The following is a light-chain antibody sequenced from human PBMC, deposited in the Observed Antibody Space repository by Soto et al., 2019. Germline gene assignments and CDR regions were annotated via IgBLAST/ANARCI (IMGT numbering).Light chain of an antibody. Sequence: QSVLTQPPSVSAAPGQKVTISCSGSSSNIGINYVSWYQQFPGTAPKLLIYDNDKRPSGIPDRFSASKSGTSATLGITGLQTGDEADYYCGTWDNSLSGGYVFGTGTKVTVL. CDR3: GTWDNSLSGGYV. CDR1: SSNIGINY. CDR2: DND. V-gene: IGLV1-51*01. J-gene: IGLJ1*01.